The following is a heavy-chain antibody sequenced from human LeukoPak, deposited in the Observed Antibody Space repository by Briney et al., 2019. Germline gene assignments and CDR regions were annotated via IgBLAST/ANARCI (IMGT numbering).Heavy chain of an antibody. CDR1: GGSFSGYY. D-gene: IGHD2-2*01. CDR2: INHSGST. V-gene: IGHV4-34*01. CDR3: ARGSTVPAAPPDY. J-gene: IGHJ4*02. Sequence: PSETLSLTCAVYGGSFSGYYWSWIRQPPGKGLEWIGEINHSGSTNYNPSLKSRVTISVGTSKNQFSLKLSSVTAADTAVYYCARGSTVPAAPPDYWGQGTLVTVSS.